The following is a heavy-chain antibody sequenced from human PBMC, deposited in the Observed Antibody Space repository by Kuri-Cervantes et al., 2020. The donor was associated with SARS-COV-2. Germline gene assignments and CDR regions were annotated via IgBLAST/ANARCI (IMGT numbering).Heavy chain of an antibody. CDR1: GFTFSSYA. D-gene: IGHD3-9*01. CDR2: ISYDGSNK. J-gene: IGHJ6*02. CDR3: ASDFNDILTGYQDFYCDMGL. Sequence: GGSLRLSCAASGFTFSSYAMIWVHQAPGKGLEWVAVISYDGSNKYYADSVKGRFTISRDNSKNTLYLQMNSLRAEDTAVYYCASDFNDILTGYQDFYCDMGLWGQGTTVTVSS. V-gene: IGHV3-30*01.